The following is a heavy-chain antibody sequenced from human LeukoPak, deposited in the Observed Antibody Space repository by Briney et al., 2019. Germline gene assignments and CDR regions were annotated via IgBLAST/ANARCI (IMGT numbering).Heavy chain of an antibody. V-gene: IGHV1-69*06. CDR1: GGTFSSYA. D-gene: IGHD3-10*01. CDR3: ARVPEGYYGSGSYYPLDY. CDR2: IIPIFGTA. J-gene: IGHJ4*02. Sequence: SVKVSCKASGGTFSSYAISWVRQAPGQGLEWMGGIIPIFGTANYAQKFQGRVTITADKSTSTAYMELSSLRSEDTAVYHCARVPEGYYGSGSYYPLDYWGQGTLVTVSS.